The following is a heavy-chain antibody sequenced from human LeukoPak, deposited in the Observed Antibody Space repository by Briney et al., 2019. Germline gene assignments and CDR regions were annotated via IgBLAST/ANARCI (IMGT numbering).Heavy chain of an antibody. V-gene: IGHV3-23*01. J-gene: IGHJ4*02. CDR3: AKDSDATMIVVVTY. D-gene: IGHD3-22*01. CDR2: ISGSGDST. Sequence: GGSLRLSCAASGFTFGSYAMTWVRQAPGKGLEWVSAISGSGDSTYYADSVKGRFTISRDNSKNTLYLQMNSLRAEDTAVYYCAKDSDATMIVVVTYWGQGTQVTVSS. CDR1: GFTFGSYA.